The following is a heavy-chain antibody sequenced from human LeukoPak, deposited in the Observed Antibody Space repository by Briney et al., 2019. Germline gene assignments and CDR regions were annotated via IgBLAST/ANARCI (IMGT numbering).Heavy chain of an antibody. CDR1: GFTFSSYA. J-gene: IGHJ6*02. CDR3: AKDLTRILIGVYYYGMDV. V-gene: IGHV3-23*01. CDR2: VSGSGDST. D-gene: IGHD2/OR15-2a*01. Sequence: GRSPRLSCAASGFTFSSYAMSWVRQAPGKGLEWVSAVSGSGDSTYYADSVKGRFTISRDNSKNTLYLQMNSLRAEDTAVFYCAKDLTRILIGVYYYGMDVWGQGTTVIV.